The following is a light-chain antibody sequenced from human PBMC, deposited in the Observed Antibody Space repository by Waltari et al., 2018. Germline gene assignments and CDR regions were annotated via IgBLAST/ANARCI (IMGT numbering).Light chain of an antibody. J-gene: IGKJ1*01. CDR2: GAS. V-gene: IGKV3-20*01. CDR1: QSIGKY. Sequence: EIMLTQSPGTLSLSPGERATLSCRASQSIGKYLVWYQQKPGQAPRLLIYGASTRATGIPDRFSGSGSGTDFSLTISRLEPDDFAVYYCQHYLRLPVTFGQGTTVEI. CDR3: QHYLRLPVT.